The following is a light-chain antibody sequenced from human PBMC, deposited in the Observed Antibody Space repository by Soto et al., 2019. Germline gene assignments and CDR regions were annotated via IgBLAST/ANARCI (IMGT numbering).Light chain of an antibody. J-gene: IGLJ1*01. Sequence: QSVLTQPASVSGSPGQSISISCTGTGNDVGGYTFVSWYQQHPDKVPKLVIFDVNRRPSGVSDRFSGSKSVNAASLTISGLQAEDEADYYCCSYTATTTYAFGPGTKVTVL. V-gene: IGLV2-14*03. CDR2: DVN. CDR3: CSYTATTTYA. CDR1: GNDVGGYTF.